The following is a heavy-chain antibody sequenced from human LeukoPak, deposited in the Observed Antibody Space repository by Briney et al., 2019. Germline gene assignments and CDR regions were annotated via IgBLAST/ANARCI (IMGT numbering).Heavy chain of an antibody. D-gene: IGHD1-26*01. V-gene: IGHV3-7*02. CDR2: IKPDGSEK. J-gene: IGHJ4*02. CDR1: AFTFRTYW. Sequence: GGSLRLSCVASAFTFRTYWMSWVRQAPGKGLEWVAMIKPDGSEKYYVDSVKGLFTISRDNAKNSLYLQMTSLRAEDTALYYCVPGSHWGQGILVTVSS. CDR3: VPGSH.